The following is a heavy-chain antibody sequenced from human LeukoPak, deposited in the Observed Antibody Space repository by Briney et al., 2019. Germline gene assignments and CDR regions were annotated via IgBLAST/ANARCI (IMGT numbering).Heavy chain of an antibody. CDR2: IYYSGST. Sequence: KPSETLSLPCTVSGGSISSSSYYWGWIRQPPGKGPEWIGRIYYSGSTYYNPSLKSRVTISVDTSKNQFSLKLSSVTAADTAVYYCARQRYCSGGSCHDAFDIWGQGTMVTVSS. D-gene: IGHD2-15*01. J-gene: IGHJ3*02. CDR3: ARQRYCSGGSCHDAFDI. V-gene: IGHV4-39*01. CDR1: GGSISSSSYY.